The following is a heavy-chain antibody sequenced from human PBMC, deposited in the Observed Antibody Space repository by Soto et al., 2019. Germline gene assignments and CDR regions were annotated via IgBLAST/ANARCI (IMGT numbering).Heavy chain of an antibody. CDR2: ISSSSSYI. D-gene: IGHD1-20*01. CDR3: ARDPRITGTFGAFDI. J-gene: IGHJ3*02. V-gene: IGHV3-21*01. CDR1: GFTFSSYS. Sequence: EVQLVESGGGLVKPGGSLRLSCAAYGFTFSSYSMNWVRQAPVKGLEWVSSISSSSSYIYYADSVKGRFTISRDNAKNSLYLQMNSLRAEDTAVYHCARDPRITGTFGAFDIWGQGTMVTVSS.